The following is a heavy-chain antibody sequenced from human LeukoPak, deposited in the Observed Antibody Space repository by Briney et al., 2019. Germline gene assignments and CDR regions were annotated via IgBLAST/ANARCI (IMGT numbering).Heavy chain of an antibody. V-gene: IGHV4-39*07. J-gene: IGHJ4*02. CDR2: IYYSGSP. CDR1: GDSIRSNSYY. D-gene: IGHD3-10*01. CDR3: ARVGRYYGSGSYADF. Sequence: SETLSLTCTVSGDSIRSNSYYWGWIRQPPGKGLEWIGNIYYSGSPYYSPSLKSRVTISVDTSNNQSSLKLSSVTAADTAVYYCARVGRYYGSGSYADFWGQGTLVTVSS.